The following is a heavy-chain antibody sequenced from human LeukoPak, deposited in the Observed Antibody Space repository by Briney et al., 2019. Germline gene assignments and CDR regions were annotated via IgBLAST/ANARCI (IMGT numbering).Heavy chain of an antibody. CDR3: AREGLSGYLKP. CDR1: GGTFSSYA. CDR2: ITPIFGTA. D-gene: IGHD3-3*01. Sequence: GASVKVSCKASGGTFSSYAISWVRQAPGQGLEWMGGITPIFGTANYAQKFQGRVTITADESTSTAYMELSSLRFEDTAVYYCAREGLSGYLKPWGQGTLVTVSS. J-gene: IGHJ4*02. V-gene: IGHV1-69*13.